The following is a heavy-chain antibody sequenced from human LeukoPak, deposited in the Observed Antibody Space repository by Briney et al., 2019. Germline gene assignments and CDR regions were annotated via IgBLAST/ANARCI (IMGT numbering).Heavy chain of an antibody. CDR3: ARAKTYYYGSGIGY. D-gene: IGHD3-10*01. Sequence: PGGSLRLSCAASGFTFSSYGMHWVRQAPGKGLEWVANIKQDGSEKYYVDSVKGQFTISRDNAKNSLYLQMNSLRAEDTAVYYCARAKTYYYGSGIGYWGQGTLVTVSS. CDR1: GFTFSSYG. V-gene: IGHV3-7*01. CDR2: IKQDGSEK. J-gene: IGHJ4*02.